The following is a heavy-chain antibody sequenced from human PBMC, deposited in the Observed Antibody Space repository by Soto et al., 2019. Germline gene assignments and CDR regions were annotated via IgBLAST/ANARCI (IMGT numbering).Heavy chain of an antibody. V-gene: IGHV3-30*18. J-gene: IGHJ4*02. CDR2: ISYDGSNK. CDR3: AKSYQRKWELLDY. CDR1: GFTFRIYV. D-gene: IGHD1-26*01. Sequence: GGSLRLSCAASGFTFRIYVMRWVRQAPGNGLEWVAVISYDGSNKYYADSVKGRLTISRDNSKNTPYLQMTSLRAEDPAVYDCAKSYQRKWELLDYWGQGTLVTVSS.